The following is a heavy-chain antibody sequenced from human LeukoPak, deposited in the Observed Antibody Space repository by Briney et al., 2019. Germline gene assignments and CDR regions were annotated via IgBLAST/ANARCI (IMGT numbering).Heavy chain of an antibody. Sequence: GRSLRLSCAASGFTFSSYAMHWVRQAPGKGLEWVAVISYDGSNKYYADSVKGRSTISRDNSKNTLYLQMNSLRAEDTAVYYCARDLSATRYFDYWGQGTLVTVSS. J-gene: IGHJ4*02. D-gene: IGHD3-16*02. CDR3: ARDLSATRYFDY. CDR1: GFTFSSYA. V-gene: IGHV3-30-3*01. CDR2: ISYDGSNK.